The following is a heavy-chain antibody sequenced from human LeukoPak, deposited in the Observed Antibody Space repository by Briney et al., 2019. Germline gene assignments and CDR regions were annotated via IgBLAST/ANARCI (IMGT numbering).Heavy chain of an antibody. CDR3: VSTYYYDSSGYYPFDY. J-gene: IGHJ4*02. CDR2: ISSNGGST. Sequence: PGGSLRLSCVVSGIPFSDYYMNWIRQAPGKGLEYVSGISSNGGSTHYADTVKGRFTISRDNSKNTLYLQMSSLRAEDTAVYYCVSTYYYDSSGYYPFDYWGQGTPVTVSS. D-gene: IGHD3-22*01. V-gene: IGHV3-64D*09. CDR1: GIPFSDYY.